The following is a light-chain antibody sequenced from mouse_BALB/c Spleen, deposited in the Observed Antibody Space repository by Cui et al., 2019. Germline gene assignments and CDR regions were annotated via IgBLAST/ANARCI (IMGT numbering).Light chain of an antibody. CDR2: RTS. J-gene: IGKJ5*01. CDR3: QQYHSYPLT. CDR1: SGVSY. V-gene: IGKV4-61*01. Sequence: HIVLTHSPAIISASPGAKFTISCSASSGVSYMYWYQQKPGSSPKPWIYRTSNLASGVPARFSGSGSGTSYSLTISSMEAEDAATYYCQQYHSYPLTFGAGTKLELK.